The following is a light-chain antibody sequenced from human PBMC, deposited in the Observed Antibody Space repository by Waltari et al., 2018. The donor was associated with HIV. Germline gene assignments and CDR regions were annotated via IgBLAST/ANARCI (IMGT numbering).Light chain of an antibody. CDR1: SSDVGGYNY. V-gene: IGLV2-8*01. Sequence: QSALTQPPSASGYPGQSVTISCTGTSSDVGGYNYVSWYQQHPGNAPKLIIYGVTERPSGVPDRFSGSKSGNTASLTVSGLQAEDEADYYCSSYAGSNKLVFGGGTKLTVV. J-gene: IGLJ2*01. CDR3: SSYAGSNKLV. CDR2: GVT.